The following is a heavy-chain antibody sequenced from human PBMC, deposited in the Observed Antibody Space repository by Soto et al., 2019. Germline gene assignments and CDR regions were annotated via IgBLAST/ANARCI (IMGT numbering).Heavy chain of an antibody. CDR1: GGTFSSYA. J-gene: IGHJ6*02. CDR2: IIPIFGTA. V-gene: IGHV1-69*12. Sequence: QVQLVQSGAEVKKPGSSVKVSCKASGGTFSSYAISWVRQAPGQGLEWMGGIIPIFGTANYAQKFQGRVTITADESTSTAYMELSSLRSEDTAVYYCAAQIPRYCISTSCYANYYYYGMDVWGQGTTVTVSS. D-gene: IGHD2-2*01. CDR3: AAQIPRYCISTSCYANYYYYGMDV.